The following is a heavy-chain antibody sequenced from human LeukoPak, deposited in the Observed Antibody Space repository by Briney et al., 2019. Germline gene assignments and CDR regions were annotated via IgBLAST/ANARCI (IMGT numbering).Heavy chain of an antibody. CDR3: TTVPNCSSTSCYDYYYYGMDV. V-gene: IGHV3-15*01. CDR1: GFTFSNAW. D-gene: IGHD2-2*01. Sequence: GGSLRLSCAASGFTFSNAWMSWVRQAPGKGLEWVGRIKSKTDGGTTVYAAPVKGRFTISKDDSKNTLYLQMNSLKTEDTAVYYCTTVPNCSSTSCYDYYYYGMDVWGQGTTVTVSS. CDR2: IKSKTDGGTT. J-gene: IGHJ6*02.